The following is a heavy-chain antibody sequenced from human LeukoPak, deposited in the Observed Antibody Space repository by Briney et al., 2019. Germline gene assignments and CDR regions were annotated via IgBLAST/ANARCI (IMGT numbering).Heavy chain of an antibody. V-gene: IGHV3-23*01. CDR3: ARGSSASTYYNMDV. D-gene: IGHD3-22*01. CDR2: MSGSGAST. J-gene: IGHJ6*03. Sequence: GGSLRLSCAGTGFTFTSYAKTWVRQAPGMGLEWVSAMSGSGASTYYADSVRGRFTISRDDSKNTLYLQMNILRADDPAVYYCARGSSASTYYNMDVWGKGTTVTVSS. CDR1: GFTFTSYA.